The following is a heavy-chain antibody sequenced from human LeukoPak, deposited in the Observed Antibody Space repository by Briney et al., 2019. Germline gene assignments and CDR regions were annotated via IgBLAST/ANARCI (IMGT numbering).Heavy chain of an antibody. D-gene: IGHD4-17*01. Sequence: GESLKLSCRGSGYSFPTYWISWVRQMPGKGLEWMGRIDPSDSYTNYSPSFQGHVTISGDKSISTAYLQWSSLKASDTAMYYCTRHTGDAFDIWGQGTMVTVSS. CDR1: GYSFPTYW. CDR2: IDPSDSYT. J-gene: IGHJ3*02. V-gene: IGHV5-10-1*01. CDR3: TRHTGDAFDI.